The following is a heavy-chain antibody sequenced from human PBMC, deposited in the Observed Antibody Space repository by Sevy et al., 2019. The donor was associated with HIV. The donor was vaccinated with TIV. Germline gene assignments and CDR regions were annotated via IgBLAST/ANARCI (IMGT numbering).Heavy chain of an antibody. CDR1: GFTFSKYS. D-gene: IGHD2-8*01. CDR3: AREGCTKPHDY. CDR2: LSFGCGEI. J-gene: IGHJ4*02. Sequence: ASVMVSCAASGFTFSKYSMSWVRQPPGKGLEWVSTLSFGCGEINYADSVKGRFTISRDNSKSSVYLQMNNLRPEDTAVYYCAREGCTKPHDYWGQGTLVTVSS. V-gene: IGHV3-23*01.